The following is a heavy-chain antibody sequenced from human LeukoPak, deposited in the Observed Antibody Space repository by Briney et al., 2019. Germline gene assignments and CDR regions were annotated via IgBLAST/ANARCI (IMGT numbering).Heavy chain of an antibody. Sequence: PSETLSLTCTVSGYSISSGYYWGWIRQPPGKGLEWIGSIYHSGSTYYNPSLKSRVTISVDTSKNQFTLKLSSVTAADTAVYYCARGRGGYCSSTSCPGNWFDPWGQGTLVTVSS. CDR3: ARGRGGYCSSTSCPGNWFDP. D-gene: IGHD2-2*01. J-gene: IGHJ5*02. V-gene: IGHV4-38-2*02. CDR2: IYHSGST. CDR1: GYSISSGYY.